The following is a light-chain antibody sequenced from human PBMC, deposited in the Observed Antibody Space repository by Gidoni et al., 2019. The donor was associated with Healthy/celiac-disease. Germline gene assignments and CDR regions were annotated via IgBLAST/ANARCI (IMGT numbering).Light chain of an antibody. CDR1: QSISSW. CDR2: DAS. CDR3: QQYNSYSPA. V-gene: IGKV1-5*01. Sequence: DIQMTQSPSTLSASVGDRVTITCRASQSISSWLAWYQQKPGKAPKLLIYDASSLESGVPSRFSGSGSGTEFTLTISSLQPDEFATYYCQQYNSYSPAFGQXTKVEIK. J-gene: IGKJ1*01.